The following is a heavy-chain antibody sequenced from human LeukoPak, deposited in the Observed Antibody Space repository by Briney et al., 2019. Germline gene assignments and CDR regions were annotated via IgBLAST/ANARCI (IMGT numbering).Heavy chain of an antibody. V-gene: IGHV4-4*02. D-gene: IGHD3-22*01. J-gene: IGHJ4*02. Sequence: SETLSLTCALSGGSIISSNWWSWVRQPPGKGLEWIGEIYHGGNTNYNPSLRGRATISVDKSKNQFSLKLRSVTAADAAVYYCARSYYDTSSHAAGLSDKWGQGTLVTVSS. CDR2: IYHGGNT. CDR1: GGSIISSNW. CDR3: ARSYYDTSSHAAGLSDK.